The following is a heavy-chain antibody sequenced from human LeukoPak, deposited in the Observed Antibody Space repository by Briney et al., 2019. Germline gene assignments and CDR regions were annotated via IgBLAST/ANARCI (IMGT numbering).Heavy chain of an antibody. Sequence: ASVKVSCKASGYTFTDNYLHWLRQAPGQGLEWMGWINPESGGTKFAHKFQGRVTMTRDTSISTAYMELSRLRSDDTAVYYCARESSLGYCSGGSCNDAFDIWGQGTMVTVSS. J-gene: IGHJ3*02. CDR1: GYTFTDNY. CDR2: INPESGGT. D-gene: IGHD2-15*01. V-gene: IGHV1-2*07. CDR3: ARESSLGYCSGGSCNDAFDI.